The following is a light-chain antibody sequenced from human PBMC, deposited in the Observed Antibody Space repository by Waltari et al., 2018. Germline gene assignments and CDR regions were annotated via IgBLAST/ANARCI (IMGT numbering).Light chain of an antibody. Sequence: RAPLSCRASQSVSKYLAWYQQKPGQAPRLLIYDASTRATGIPDRFSGSGWGTDFSLTISRLEPEDFAVYYCQKYGTLPATFGQGTKVQ. J-gene: IGKJ1*01. V-gene: IGKV3-20*01. CDR1: QSVSKY. CDR2: DAS. CDR3: QKYGTLPAT.